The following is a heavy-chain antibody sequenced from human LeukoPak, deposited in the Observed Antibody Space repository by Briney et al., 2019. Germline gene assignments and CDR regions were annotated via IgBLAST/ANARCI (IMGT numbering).Heavy chain of an antibody. CDR1: GFTFSSYG. V-gene: IGHV3-30*02. CDR2: IRYDGSNK. D-gene: IGHD5-18*01. J-gene: IGHJ4*02. Sequence: GGSLRLSCAASGFTFSSYGMHWVRQAPGKGLEWVAFIRYDGSNKYYADSVKRRFTISRDNSKNTLYLQMNSLRAEDTAVYYCAKDQIRQRWWFDYWGQGTLVTVSS. CDR3: AKDQIRQRWWFDY.